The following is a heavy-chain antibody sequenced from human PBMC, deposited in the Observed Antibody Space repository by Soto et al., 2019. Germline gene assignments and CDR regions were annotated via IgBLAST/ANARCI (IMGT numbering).Heavy chain of an antibody. J-gene: IGHJ4*02. V-gene: IGHV1-2*02. CDR1: GYTFTGYY. CDR3: ARDLYYEYVWGSYRYTGFDY. Sequence: ASVKVSCKASGYTFTGYYMHWVRQAPGQGLEWMGWINPNSGGTNYAQKFQGRVTMTRDTSISTAYMELSRLRSDDTAVYYCARDLYYEYVWGSYRYTGFDYWGQGTLV. D-gene: IGHD3-16*02. CDR2: INPNSGGT.